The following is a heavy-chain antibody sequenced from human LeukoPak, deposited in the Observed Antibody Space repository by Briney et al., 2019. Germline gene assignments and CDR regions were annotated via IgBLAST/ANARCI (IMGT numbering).Heavy chain of an antibody. CDR2: IYYGGNT. D-gene: IGHD6-13*01. Sequence: PSETLSLTCIVSGVSVSSGRHYWAWIRQPPGMGLEWIGSIYYGGNTYYSLSLKSRVSISVETSKNQFSLRLSSVTATDTAVYYCARGENVAAAGIEYWGQGTLVTVSS. V-gene: IGHV4-39*01. CDR3: ARGENVAAAGIEY. CDR1: GVSVSSGRHY. J-gene: IGHJ4*02.